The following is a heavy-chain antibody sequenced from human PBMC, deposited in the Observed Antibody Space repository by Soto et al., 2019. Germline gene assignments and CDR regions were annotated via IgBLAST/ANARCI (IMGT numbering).Heavy chain of an antibody. V-gene: IGHV4-59*12. D-gene: IGHD3-10*01. Sequence: SETLSLTCTVSGGSISSYYWSWIRQPPGKGLEWIGYIYYSGSTNYNPSLKSRVTISVDTSKNQFSLKLSSVTAADTAVYFCARVWGGAFDIWGQGTMVTVSS. J-gene: IGHJ3*02. CDR2: IYYSGST. CDR1: GGSISSYY. CDR3: ARVWGGAFDI.